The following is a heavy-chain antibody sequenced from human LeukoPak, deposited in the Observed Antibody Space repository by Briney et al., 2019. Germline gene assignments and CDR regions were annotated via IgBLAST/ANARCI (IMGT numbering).Heavy chain of an antibody. V-gene: IGHV3-48*03. CDR1: GFTVSSNY. CDR2: ISSSGSTI. Sequence: PGGSLRLSCAASGFTVSSNYMNWVRQAPGKGLEWVSYISSSGSTIYYADSVKGRFTISRDNAKNSLYLQMNSLRAEDTAVYYCARAPSSSNLLVFDYWGQGTLVTVSS. J-gene: IGHJ4*02. D-gene: IGHD4-11*01. CDR3: ARAPSSSNLLVFDY.